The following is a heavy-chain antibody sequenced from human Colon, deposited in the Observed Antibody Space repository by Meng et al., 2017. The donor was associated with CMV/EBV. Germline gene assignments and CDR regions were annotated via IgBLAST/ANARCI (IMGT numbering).Heavy chain of an antibody. CDR1: GLTFGSWW. J-gene: IGHJ6*02. D-gene: IGHD3-16*01. V-gene: IGHV3-7*03. Sequence: GESLKISCEVSGLTFGSWWMSWVRQAPGKEPEWVANINRESTEMSYADSVKGRFTISRDNATRSLFLQMNSLRGEDTAVYYCAKMSGGGSQSLYYYFYGMDVWGQGTTVTVSS. CDR3: AKMSGGGSQSLYYYFYGMDV. CDR2: INRESTEM.